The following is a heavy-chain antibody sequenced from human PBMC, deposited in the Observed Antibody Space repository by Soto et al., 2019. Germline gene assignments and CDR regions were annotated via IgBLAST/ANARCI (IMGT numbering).Heavy chain of an antibody. Sequence: EVQVLESGGGLAQPGGSLRLSCATSGFTFSSNGMSWVRQAPGKGLDWVSGISGSGRNTYYADSVKGRFTISRDNSKNTLYLQMNSLRAEDTAVYYCAKYLDCSSTSCYAYYYYGMDVWGQGTTVTVSS. D-gene: IGHD2-2*01. CDR2: ISGSGRNT. CDR3: AKYLDCSSTSCYAYYYYGMDV. CDR1: GFTFSSNG. V-gene: IGHV3-23*01. J-gene: IGHJ6*02.